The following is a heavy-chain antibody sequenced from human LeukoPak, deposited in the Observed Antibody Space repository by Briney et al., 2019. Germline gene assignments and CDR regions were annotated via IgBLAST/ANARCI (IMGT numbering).Heavy chain of an antibody. D-gene: IGHD1-1*01. CDR3: ARETDMDV. Sequence: SETLSLTCAVYGGSFSGYYWSWIRQPPGKGPEWIGEINHSGSTNYNPSLKSRVTISVDTSKNQFSLKLSSVTAADTAVYYCARETDMDVWGKGTTVTVSS. CDR2: INHSGST. CDR1: GGSFSGYY. J-gene: IGHJ6*03. V-gene: IGHV4-34*01.